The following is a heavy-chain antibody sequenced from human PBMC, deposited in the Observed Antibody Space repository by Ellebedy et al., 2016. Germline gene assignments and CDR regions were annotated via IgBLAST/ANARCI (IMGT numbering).Heavy chain of an antibody. Sequence: GESLKISXAASGFTLSSYWMSWVRQAPGKGLEWVASIKEDGSDKKFVDSAKGRFAISRDNAENSLYLQMNSLRAEDTAVYYCARLYGGVTVSDSWGRGTLVTVSS. D-gene: IGHD4-23*01. CDR2: IKEDGSDK. J-gene: IGHJ4*02. V-gene: IGHV3-7*03. CDR3: ARLYGGVTVSDS. CDR1: GFTLSSYW.